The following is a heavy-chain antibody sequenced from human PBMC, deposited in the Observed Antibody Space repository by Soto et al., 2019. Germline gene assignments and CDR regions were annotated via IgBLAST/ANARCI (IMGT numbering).Heavy chain of an antibody. D-gene: IGHD2-15*01. CDR1: GYTFTSYG. J-gene: IGHJ4*02. V-gene: IGHV1-18*01. CDR3: ARVKGRLYCSGGSCPFDY. CDR2: ISAYNGNT. Sequence: ASVKVSCKASGYTFTSYGISWVRQAPGQGLEWMGWISAYNGNTNYAQKLQGRVTMTTDTSTSTAYMELRSLRSDDTAVYYCARVKGRLYCSGGSCPFDYWGQGTLVTVSS.